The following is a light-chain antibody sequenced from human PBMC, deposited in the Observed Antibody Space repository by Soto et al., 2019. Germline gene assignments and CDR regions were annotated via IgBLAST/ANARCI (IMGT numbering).Light chain of an antibody. CDR3: QQYGSSPFT. Sequence: VLTQSAGSVSLSPGERAALSCRTSQSVGSTYLAWYQQNPGQAPRLLIYGASSRATGIPDRFSGSGSGTDFTLTISRLEPEDFAVYYCQQYGSSPFTFGGGTKADI. V-gene: IGKV3-20*01. CDR1: QSVGSTY. J-gene: IGKJ4*01. CDR2: GAS.